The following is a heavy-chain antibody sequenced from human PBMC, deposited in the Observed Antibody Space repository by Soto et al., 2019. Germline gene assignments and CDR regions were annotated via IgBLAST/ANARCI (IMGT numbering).Heavy chain of an antibody. J-gene: IGHJ4*02. Sequence: PSDTVGLSFFYCICVNRDFDWGWIRQPPGKGLEWIGYIYYSGSTNYNPSLKSRVTISVDTSKNQFSLNLRSMSPADTAVYYCARVGGLAAGTFAYWGPGTLVTVSS. V-gene: IGHV4-59*07. CDR3: ARVGGLAAGTFAY. CDR1: ICVNRDFD. CDR2: IYYSGST. D-gene: IGHD6-13*01.